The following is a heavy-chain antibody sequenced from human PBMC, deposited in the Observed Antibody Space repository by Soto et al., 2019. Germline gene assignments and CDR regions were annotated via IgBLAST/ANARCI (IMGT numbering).Heavy chain of an antibody. V-gene: IGHV3-23*01. CDR2: ISGSGGST. CDR3: GRGRYGDYEHTALFDY. J-gene: IGHJ4*02. CDR1: GFTFSIFA. D-gene: IGHD2-21*02. Sequence: EVQLLDSGGGLVQPGGSLRLSCAASGFTFSIFAMSWVRQAPGKGLEWVSAISGSGGSTFYADCVKGRITISRNNSKNTQYGQMNSLKTDDTAIDYCGRGRYGDYEHTALFDYWGQGTQVTVSS.